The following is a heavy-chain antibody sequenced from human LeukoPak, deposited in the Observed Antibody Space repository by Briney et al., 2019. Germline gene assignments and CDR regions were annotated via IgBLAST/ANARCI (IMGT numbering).Heavy chain of an antibody. CDR2: IYYSASPYYSGSA. CDR1: GGSVSSGSYY. J-gene: IGHJ6*02. V-gene: IGHV4-61*01. Sequence: PSETLSLTCTVSGGSVSSGSYYWSWIRQPPGKGLEWIGYIYYSASPYYSGSANYNPSLKSRLTISVDTSKNQYSLKVRSVSAADTAVYYCARVMGATRGMDVWGQGTTVTVSS. D-gene: IGHD1-26*01. CDR3: ARVMGATRGMDV.